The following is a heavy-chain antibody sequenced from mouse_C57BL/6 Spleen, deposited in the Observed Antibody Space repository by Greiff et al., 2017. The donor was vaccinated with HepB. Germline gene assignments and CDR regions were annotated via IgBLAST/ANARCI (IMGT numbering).Heavy chain of an antibody. CDR3: APLDY. CDR2: ISYDGSN. CDR1: GYSITSGYY. Sequence: EVQLQESGPGLVQPSQSLSLTCSVPGYSITSGYYWNWIRQFPGNKLEWMGYISYDGSNNYNPSLKNRISITRDTSKNQFFLKLNSVTTEDTATYYCAPLDYWGQGTTLTVSS. J-gene: IGHJ2*01. V-gene: IGHV3-6*01.